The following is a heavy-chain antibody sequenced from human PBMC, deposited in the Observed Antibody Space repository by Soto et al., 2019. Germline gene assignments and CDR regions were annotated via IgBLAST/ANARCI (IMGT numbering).Heavy chain of an antibody. D-gene: IGHD1-1*01. J-gene: IGHJ6*02. V-gene: IGHV3-11*06. CDR1: GFIFSDYY. Sequence: GGSLRLSCAASGFIFSDYYMSWVRQTPGKGLEWVSYISTRSTYTNYADSVKGRFTISRDNTKNSLYLQMDSLRVEDTAVYYCARDLAWKRGKVGRYYYGMDVWGQGTTVTVSS. CDR3: ARDLAWKRGKVGRYYYGMDV. CDR2: ISTRSTYT.